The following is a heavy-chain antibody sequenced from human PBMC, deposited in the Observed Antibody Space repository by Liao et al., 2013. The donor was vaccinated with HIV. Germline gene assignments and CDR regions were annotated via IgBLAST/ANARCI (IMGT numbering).Heavy chain of an antibody. CDR2: IFASGSS. V-gene: IGHV4-61*02. Sequence: QVQLQESGPGLVKPSQTLSLTCTVSGGSISSGSYYWNWIRQPAGKGLEWIGRIFASGSSNYNPSLKSRVTISLDTSKNQFSLKLSSVTAADTAVYYCGIATRPIFVLHWGQGTLVTVSS. CDR3: GIATRPIFVLH. J-gene: IGHJ1*01. CDR1: GGSISSGSYY. D-gene: IGHD6-6*01.